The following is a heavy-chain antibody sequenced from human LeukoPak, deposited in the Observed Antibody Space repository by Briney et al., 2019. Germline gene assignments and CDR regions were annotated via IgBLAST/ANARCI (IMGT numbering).Heavy chain of an antibody. V-gene: IGHV3-15*01. CDR1: GFTFSKAW. CDR2: IKSKIDGGTT. J-gene: IGHJ5*02. Sequence: GGTLRLSCAASGFTFSKAWMSWVRQAPGKGLEWVGRIKSKIDGGTTDYAAPGNGRFTISRDDSQRTLSLQMHSLTTADTALFYCSTVRYCSRASCSAGLDWFDPWGQGTLVTVSS. D-gene: IGHD2-8*01. CDR3: STVRYCSRASCSAGLDWFDP.